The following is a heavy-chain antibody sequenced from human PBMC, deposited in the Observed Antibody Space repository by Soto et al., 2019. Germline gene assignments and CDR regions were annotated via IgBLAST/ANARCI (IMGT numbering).Heavy chain of an antibody. J-gene: IGHJ6*02. CDR1: GGSISSYY. CDR2: IYYSGST. D-gene: IGHD3-10*01. CDR3: ARGLWFGELIDYYYGMDV. V-gene: IGHV4-59*01. Sequence: SETLSLTCTVSGGSISSYYWSWIRQPPGKGLEWIGYIYYSGSTNYNPSLKSRVTISVDTSKNQFSLKLSSVTAADTAAYYCARGLWFGELIDYYYGMDVWGQGTTVTVSS.